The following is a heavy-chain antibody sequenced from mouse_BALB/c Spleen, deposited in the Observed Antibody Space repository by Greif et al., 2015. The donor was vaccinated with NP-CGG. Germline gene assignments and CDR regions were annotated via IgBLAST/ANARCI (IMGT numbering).Heavy chain of an antibody. CDR3: ARSRGNCDYAMDY. D-gene: IGHD2-1*01. V-gene: IGHV1-82*01. CDR2: IYPGDGDT. Sequence: QVQLQQSGPELVKPGASVKISCKASGYAFSSSWMNWVKQRPGQGLEWIGRIYPGDGDTNYNGKFKGKATLTADKSSSTAYMQLSSLTSVDSAVYFCARSRGNCDYAMDYWGQGTSVTVSS. CDR1: GYAFSSSW. J-gene: IGHJ4*01.